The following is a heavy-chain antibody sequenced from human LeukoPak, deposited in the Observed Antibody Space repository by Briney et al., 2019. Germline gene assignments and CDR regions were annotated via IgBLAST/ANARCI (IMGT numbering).Heavy chain of an antibody. V-gene: IGHV1-46*01. CDR3: ARDVAREFDY. J-gene: IGHJ4*02. Sequence: ASVKVSCTTSGYTFTSYYIHWVRQAPGQGLEWMGVINPSDGSTNYAQKYQDRVTMTRDTSTRTVYMQLSSLRSDDTAVYYCARDVAREFDYWGQGTLVTVSS. CDR1: GYTFTSYY. CDR2: INPSDGST.